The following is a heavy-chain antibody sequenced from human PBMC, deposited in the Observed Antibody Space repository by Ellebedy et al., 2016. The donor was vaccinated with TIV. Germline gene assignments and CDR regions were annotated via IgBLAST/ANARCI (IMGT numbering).Heavy chain of an antibody. Sequence: SVKVSCXASGGTFRSYVFSWVRQAPGQGLEWMGRIIPIPGTTSYAQRFQGRVTIIADRLTSTLYMELSRLRPEDTAVYYCARRLDLGHRSGYYRGDVFDIWGQGTMVTVSS. CDR2: IIPIPGTT. D-gene: IGHD3-22*01. J-gene: IGHJ3*02. CDR3: ARRLDLGHRSGYYRGDVFDI. CDR1: GGTFRSYV. V-gene: IGHV1-69*04.